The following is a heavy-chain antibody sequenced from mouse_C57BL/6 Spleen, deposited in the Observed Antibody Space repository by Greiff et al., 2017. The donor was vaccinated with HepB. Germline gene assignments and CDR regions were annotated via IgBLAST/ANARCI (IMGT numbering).Heavy chain of an antibody. CDR1: GYTFTSYW. J-gene: IGHJ2*01. CDR3: ARGGAQATYEY. Sequence: QVQLQQPGAELVRPGSSVKLSCKASGYTFTSYWMDWVKQRPGQGLEWIGNIYPSDSETHYNQKFKDKATLTVDKSSSTAYMQLSSLTSEDSAVYYCARGGAQATYEYWGQGTTLTVSS. V-gene: IGHV1-61*01. D-gene: IGHD3-2*02. CDR2: IYPSDSET.